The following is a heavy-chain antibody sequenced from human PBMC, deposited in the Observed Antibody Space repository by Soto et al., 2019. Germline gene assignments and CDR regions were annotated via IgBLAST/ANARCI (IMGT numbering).Heavy chain of an antibody. CDR2: TRNKANSYTT. CDR1: GFTFSDHY. V-gene: IGHV3-72*01. J-gene: IGHJ2*01. D-gene: IGHD2-8*01. CDR3: ARGYCSNGVCYRYIDL. Sequence: LRLSCAASGFTFSDHYMDWVRQAPGKGLEWVGRTRNKANSYTTEYAASVKGRFTISRDDSKNSLYLQMNSLKTEDTAVYYCARGYCSNGVCYRYIDLWGRGTLVTVSS.